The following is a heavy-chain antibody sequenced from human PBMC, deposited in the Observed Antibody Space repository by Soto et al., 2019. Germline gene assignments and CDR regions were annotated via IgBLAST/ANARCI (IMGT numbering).Heavy chain of an antibody. D-gene: IGHD6-6*01. CDR3: ARATGGTYSSSSETIDY. CDR1: GFTFSSYW. Sequence: GGSLRLSCAASGFTFSSYWMSWVCQAPGKGLEWVANIKQDGSEKYYVDSVKGRFTISRDNAKNSLYLQMNSLRAEDTAVYYCARATGGTYSSSSETIDYWGQGTLVTVSS. J-gene: IGHJ4*02. V-gene: IGHV3-7*01. CDR2: IKQDGSEK.